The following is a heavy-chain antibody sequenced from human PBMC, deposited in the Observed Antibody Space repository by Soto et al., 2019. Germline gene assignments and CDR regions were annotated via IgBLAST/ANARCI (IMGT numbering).Heavy chain of an antibody. D-gene: IGHD5-12*01. CDR2: ISDDGRST. V-gene: IGHV3-64D*06. CDR1: GFTFSMYS. Sequence: GGSLRLSCSASGFTFSMYSMHWIRQAPGKGLEYVSAISDDGRSTYYADSVKGRYTISRDNSNNAVFLQMSSLRPDDTAVYYCVKLAGYSVDEGWGLGTLVTVPQ. J-gene: IGHJ4*02. CDR3: VKLAGYSVDEG.